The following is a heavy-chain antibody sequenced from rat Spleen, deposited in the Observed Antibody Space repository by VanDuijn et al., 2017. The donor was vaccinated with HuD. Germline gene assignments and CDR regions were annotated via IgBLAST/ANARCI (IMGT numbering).Heavy chain of an antibody. V-gene: IGHV5S13*01. Sequence: EVQLVESGGGLVQPGRSLKLSCAASGFTFSDYGMAWVRQAPTKGLELVTSISPSGVYTYFRDSVKGRFTVSRNNAKTTLYLQMDSLRSEDTATYFGTRAGYLRDWYFDFWGPGTMVTVSS. CDR3: TRAGYLRDWYFDF. D-gene: IGHD2-2*01. J-gene: IGHJ1*01. CDR1: GFTFSDYG. CDR2: ISPSGVYT.